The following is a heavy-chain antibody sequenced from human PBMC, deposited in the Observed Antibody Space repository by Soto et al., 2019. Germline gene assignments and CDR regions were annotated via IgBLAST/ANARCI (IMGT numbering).Heavy chain of an antibody. CDR1: GGTFSSYA. V-gene: IGHV1-69*13. Sequence: SVKVSCKASGGTFSSYAISWVRQAPGQGLEWMGGIIPIFGTANCAQKFQGRVTITADESTSTAYTELSSLRSEDTAVYYCATRDSGSYPYYYYGMDVWGQGTMVTVSS. J-gene: IGHJ6*02. CDR2: IIPIFGTA. D-gene: IGHD1-26*01. CDR3: ATRDSGSYPYYYYGMDV.